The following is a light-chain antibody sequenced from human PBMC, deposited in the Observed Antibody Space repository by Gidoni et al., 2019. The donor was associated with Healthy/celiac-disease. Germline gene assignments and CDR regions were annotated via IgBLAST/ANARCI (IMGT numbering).Light chain of an antibody. CDR1: SGSIASNH. CDR2: EDN. V-gene: IGLV6-57*03. CDR3: QSYDSSNAV. Sequence: NFMLTQPHPVSESPGKTVTISCTRSSGSIASNHVQWYQPRPGRAPTTVIYEDNQRPSGVPVRFSGSINSSSNSASLTISGLKTEDEADYYCQSYDSSNAVFGGGTQLTVL. J-gene: IGLJ7*01.